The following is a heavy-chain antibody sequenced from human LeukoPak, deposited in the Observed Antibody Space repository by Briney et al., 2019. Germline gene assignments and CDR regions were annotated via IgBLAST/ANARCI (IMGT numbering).Heavy chain of an antibody. J-gene: IGHJ4*02. CDR2: IYYSRST. V-gene: IGHV4-39*01. CDR3: ATYYCGGDCYSGYFDY. CDR1: GGSISSSSYY. Sequence: PSETLSLTCTVSGGSISSSSYYWGWIRQPPGKGLEWIVNIYYSRSTYYNPSLKSRVTISVDTSKKQFSLKLSSVTAADTAVYYCATYYCGGDCYSGYFDYWGQGTLVTASS. D-gene: IGHD2-21*02.